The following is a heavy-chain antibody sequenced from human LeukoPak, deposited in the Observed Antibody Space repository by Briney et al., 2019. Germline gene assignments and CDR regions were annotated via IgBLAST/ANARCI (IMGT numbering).Heavy chain of an antibody. CDR1: GFTFDDYA. CDR2: ISWNSGSI. V-gene: IGHV3-9*01. D-gene: IGHD6-19*01. J-gene: IGHJ4*02. Sequence: GRSLRLSCAASGFTFDDYAMHWVRQAPGKGLEWVSGISWNSGSIGYADSVKGRFTISRDNAKNSLYLQMNSLRAEDTASYYCAKDSSGWNNFDYWGQGTLVTVSS. CDR3: AKDSSGWNNFDY.